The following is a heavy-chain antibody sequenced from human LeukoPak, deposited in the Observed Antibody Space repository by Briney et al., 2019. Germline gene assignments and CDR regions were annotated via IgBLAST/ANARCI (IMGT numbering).Heavy chain of an antibody. Sequence: SQTLSLTCTVSGGSISSGRYYSSWIRQPAGKGLEWIGRIYTSGSTNYNPSLKSRVTISVDTSKNQFSLKLSSVTAADTAVYYCARVTTGGYYNCWGQGTLVTVSS. CDR2: IYTSGST. CDR3: ARVTTGGYYNC. D-gene: IGHD3-22*01. V-gene: IGHV4-61*02. CDR1: GGSISSGRYY. J-gene: IGHJ4*02.